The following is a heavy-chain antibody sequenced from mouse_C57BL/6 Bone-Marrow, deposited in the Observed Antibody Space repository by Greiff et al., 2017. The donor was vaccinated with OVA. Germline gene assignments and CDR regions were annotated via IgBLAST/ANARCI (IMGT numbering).Heavy chain of an antibody. CDR2: IYPRSGNT. Sequence: VQRVESGAELARPGASVKLSCKASGYTFTSYGISWVKQRTGQGLEWIGEIYPRSGNTYYNEKFKGKATLTADKSSSTAYMELRSLTSEDSAVYFCARWGAQATSYWGQGTLVTVSA. V-gene: IGHV1-81*01. CDR3: ARWGAQATSY. CDR1: GYTFTSYG. J-gene: IGHJ3*01. D-gene: IGHD3-2*02.